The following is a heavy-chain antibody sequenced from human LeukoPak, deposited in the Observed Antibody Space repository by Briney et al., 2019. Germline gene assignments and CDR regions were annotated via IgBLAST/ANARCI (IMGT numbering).Heavy chain of an antibody. CDR3: AKASWVSSTDAVR. D-gene: IGHD3-16*01. V-gene: IGHV3-23*01. Sequence: GGSLRLSCAASGLSFSSFAMSWVRQGPARGLEWVSSIRGSGETFYADSVKGRFTLSSDSSRNTVYFQLNNLRVEDTAIYYCAKASWVSSTDAVRWGQGTLGTVSS. CDR2: IRGSGET. CDR1: GLSFSSFA. J-gene: IGHJ4*02.